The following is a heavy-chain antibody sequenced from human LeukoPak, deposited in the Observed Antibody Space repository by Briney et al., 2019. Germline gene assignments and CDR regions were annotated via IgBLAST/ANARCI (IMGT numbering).Heavy chain of an antibody. CDR1: GFTFSSYE. Sequence: PGGSLRLSCVASGFTFSSYEVNWVRQSPGKGLEWISYISSSGATIYYADSVKGRFTISRDNAKNSLYLQMNTLRAEDTALYYCATWSTIAWQDFDHWGQGTLVTVAS. V-gene: IGHV3-48*03. D-gene: IGHD2/OR15-2a*01. CDR3: ATWSTIAWQDFDH. J-gene: IGHJ4*02. CDR2: ISSSGATI.